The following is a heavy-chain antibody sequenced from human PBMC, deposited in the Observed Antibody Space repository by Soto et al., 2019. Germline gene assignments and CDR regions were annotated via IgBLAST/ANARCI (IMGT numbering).Heavy chain of an antibody. D-gene: IGHD6-13*01. CDR3: GEFNRGSWYVWAF. CDR2: IYSGGST. V-gene: IGHV3-53*01. J-gene: IGHJ4*02. Sequence: GGSLRLSCAASGFTVSSNYMSWVRQAPGKGLEWVSVIYSGGSTYYADSVKGRFTISRDNSKNTLYLQMNSLRAEDTAVYYCGEFNRGSWYVWAFGGQGTLVPV. CDR1: GFTVSSNY.